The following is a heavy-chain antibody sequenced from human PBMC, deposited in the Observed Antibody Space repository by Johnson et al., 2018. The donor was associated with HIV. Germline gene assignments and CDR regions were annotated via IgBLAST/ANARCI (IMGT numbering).Heavy chain of an antibody. Sequence: LVESGGGLVQPGGSLRLSCTTYGFDFSSYALTWVRQAPGKGLEWVSSIRGSGGTTYYADSVKGRFAISRDNSGNTLFLQMNTLRAEDTAVYYCAEDMTTAIGAFDIWGQGTTVTVSS. CDR1: GFDFSSYA. J-gene: IGHJ3*02. V-gene: IGHV3-23*04. D-gene: IGHD1-1*01. CDR3: AEDMTTAIGAFDI. CDR2: IRGSGGTT.